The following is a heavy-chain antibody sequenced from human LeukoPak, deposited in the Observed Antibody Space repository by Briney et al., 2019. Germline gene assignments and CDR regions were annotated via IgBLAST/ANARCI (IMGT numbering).Heavy chain of an antibody. J-gene: IGHJ4*02. CDR2: LYPIVLST. Sequence: ASXKVSCKASGYTFTSYYMHWVGQAPGQGGEGRGILYPIVLSTSYAQTFQGTVTLTRATSPSTVYMELSSLRSEDTAVYYCARGGGDGYNPFDYWGQGTLVTVSS. V-gene: IGHV1-46*01. D-gene: IGHD5-24*01. CDR1: GYTFTSYY. CDR3: ARGGGDGYNPFDY.